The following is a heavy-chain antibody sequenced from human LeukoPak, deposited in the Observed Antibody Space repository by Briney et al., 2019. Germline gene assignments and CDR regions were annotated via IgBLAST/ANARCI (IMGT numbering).Heavy chain of an antibody. V-gene: IGHV4-34*01. J-gene: IGHJ4*02. CDR3: ARGHSGIGDYDFWSGYYFDY. Sequence: SETLSLTCAVYGGSFSGYYWSWIRQPPGKGLEWIGEINHSGSTNYNPSLKSRVTISVDTSKNQFSLKLSSVTAADTAVYYCARGHSGIGDYDFWSGYYFDYWGQGTLVTVSS. CDR2: INHSGST. CDR1: GGSFSGYY. D-gene: IGHD3-3*01.